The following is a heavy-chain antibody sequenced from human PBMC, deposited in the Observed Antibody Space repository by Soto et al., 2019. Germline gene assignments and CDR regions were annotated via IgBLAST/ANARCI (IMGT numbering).Heavy chain of an antibody. Sequence: PSETLSLTCTVSGRSISSSSYYWGWIRQPPGKGLEWIGSIYYSGSTYYNPSLKSRVTISVDTSKNQFSLKLSSVTAADTAVYYCARHYYDSSGYIDYWGQGTLVTVSS. CDR3: ARHYYDSSGYIDY. J-gene: IGHJ4*02. V-gene: IGHV4-39*01. CDR1: GRSISSSSYY. D-gene: IGHD3-22*01. CDR2: IYYSGST.